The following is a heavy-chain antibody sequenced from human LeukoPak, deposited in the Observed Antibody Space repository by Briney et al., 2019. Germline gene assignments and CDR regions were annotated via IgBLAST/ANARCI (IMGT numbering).Heavy chain of an antibody. CDR1: GGSFSDYY. Sequence: SETLSLTCAVYGGSFSDYYWSWIRQPPGKGLEWIGEINHSGSTNYNPSLKSRVTISVDTSKNQFSLKLGSVTAADTAVYYCARVSYCGGDCGNWGQGTLVIVSS. CDR2: INHSGST. D-gene: IGHD2-21*02. V-gene: IGHV4-34*01. CDR3: ARVSYCGGDCGN. J-gene: IGHJ1*01.